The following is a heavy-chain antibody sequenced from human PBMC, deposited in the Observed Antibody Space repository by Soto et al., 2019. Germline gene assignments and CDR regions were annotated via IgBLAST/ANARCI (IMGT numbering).Heavy chain of an antibody. CDR3: AKIGDFWSWGMDA. V-gene: IGHV3-23*01. D-gene: IGHD3-3*01. CDR1: GFMFSDYA. Sequence: GGSLRLSCAASGFMFSDYAMTWARQAPGKELEWVSGLLRPGRSTYYADSVKGRFTISGDTSANTVYLQMDSLRGEDTAVYFCAKIGDFWSWGMDAWGQGTTVTVSS. J-gene: IGHJ6*02. CDR2: LLRPGRST.